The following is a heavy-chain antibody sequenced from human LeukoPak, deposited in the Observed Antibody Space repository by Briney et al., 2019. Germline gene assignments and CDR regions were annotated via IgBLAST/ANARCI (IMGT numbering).Heavy chain of an antibody. Sequence: TPSETLSLTCTVSGYSISSGYYWGWIRQPPGKGLEWIGSIYHSGSTNYNPSLKSRVTISVDKSKNQFSLKLSSVTAADTAVYYCARRQAMGNYFDYWGQGTLVTVSS. CDR2: IYHSGST. CDR3: ARRQAMGNYFDY. J-gene: IGHJ4*02. V-gene: IGHV4-38-2*02. CDR1: GYSISSGYY. D-gene: IGHD5-18*01.